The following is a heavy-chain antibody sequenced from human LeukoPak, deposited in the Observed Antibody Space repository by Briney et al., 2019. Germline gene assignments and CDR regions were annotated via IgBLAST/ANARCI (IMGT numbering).Heavy chain of an antibody. J-gene: IGHJ4*02. V-gene: IGHV3-53*01. CDR3: ARHVIRDGYNNLLDY. D-gene: IGHD5-24*01. CDR2: IYSGGST. Sequence: GGSLRLSCAASGFTVSSNYMNWVRQAPGKGLEWVPVIYSGGSTYYADSVKGRFTISRDNSKNALFLQMNSLRAEDTAVYYCARHVIRDGYNNLLDYWGQGTLVTVSS. CDR1: GFTVSSNY.